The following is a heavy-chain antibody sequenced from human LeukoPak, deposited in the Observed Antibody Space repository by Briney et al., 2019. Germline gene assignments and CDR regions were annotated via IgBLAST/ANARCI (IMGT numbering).Heavy chain of an antibody. CDR2: IYPGDSET. Sequence: ESLQISCKGSGYSFIHYYIAWVRQMPGKGLEWMGIIYPGDSETTYSPSFQGQVTISADKSVSTASLRWSSLKASDTATYYCARLAGTTDGNWFEPWGQGTLVTVSS. CDR1: GYSFIHYY. CDR3: ARLAGTTDGNWFEP. J-gene: IGHJ5*02. D-gene: IGHD1-7*01. V-gene: IGHV5-51*01.